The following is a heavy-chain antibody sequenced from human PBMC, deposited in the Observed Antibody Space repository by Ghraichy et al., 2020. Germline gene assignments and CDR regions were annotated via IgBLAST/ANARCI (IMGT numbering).Heavy chain of an antibody. CDR2: INHSGST. CDR1: GGSFSGYY. D-gene: IGHD3-3*01. CDR3: ARANYDFWSGYYTRYYYYYGMDV. V-gene: IGHV4-34*01. Sequence: GSLRLSCAVYGGSFSGYYWSWIRQPPGKGLEWIGEINHSGSTNYNPSLKSRVTISVDTSKNQFSLKLSSVTAADTAVYYCARANYDFWSGYYTRYYYYYGMDVWGQGTTVTVSS. J-gene: IGHJ6*02.